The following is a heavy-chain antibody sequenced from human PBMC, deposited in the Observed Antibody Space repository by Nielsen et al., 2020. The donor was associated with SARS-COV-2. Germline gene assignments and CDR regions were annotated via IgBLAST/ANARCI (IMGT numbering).Heavy chain of an antibody. D-gene: IGHD1-26*01. CDR3: ARGRMGAPLD. CDR1: GYTFTSYG. Sequence: ASVKVSCKASGYTFTSYGISWVRQAPGQGLEWMGWISAYNGNTNYAQKFQGRVTMTRNTSISTAYMELSSLRSEDTAVYYCARGRMGAPLDWGQGTLVTVSS. CDR2: ISAYNGNT. V-gene: IGHV1-18*01. J-gene: IGHJ4*02.